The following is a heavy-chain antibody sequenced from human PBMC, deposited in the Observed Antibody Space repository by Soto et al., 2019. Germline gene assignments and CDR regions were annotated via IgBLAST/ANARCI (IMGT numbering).Heavy chain of an antibody. V-gene: IGHV1-8*01. CDR2: MNPNSGNT. CDR3: ARGRTRAARPIYYYYYMDV. Sequence: QVQLVQSGAEVKKPGASVKVSCKASGYTFTSYDINWVRQATGQGLEWMGWMNPNSGNTGYAQKFQGRVTMTRNTSISTAYMGLSSLRSEDTAVYYCARGRTRAARPIYYYYYMDVWGKGTTVTVSS. D-gene: IGHD6-6*01. J-gene: IGHJ6*03. CDR1: GYTFTSYD.